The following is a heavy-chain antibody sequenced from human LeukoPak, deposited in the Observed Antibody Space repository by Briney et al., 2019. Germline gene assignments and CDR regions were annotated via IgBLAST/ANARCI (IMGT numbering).Heavy chain of an antibody. D-gene: IGHD3-22*01. J-gene: IGHJ4*02. Sequence: GGSLRLSCAASGFTFSSYAMSWVRQAPGKGLEWVSAISGSGGSTYYADSVKGRFTISRDNSKNTLYLQMNSLRAEDTAVYYCAKDWDYYDSSSYHPNYYFDYWGQGTLVTVSS. CDR3: AKDWDYYDSSSYHPNYYFDY. CDR1: GFTFSSYA. V-gene: IGHV3-23*01. CDR2: ISGSGGST.